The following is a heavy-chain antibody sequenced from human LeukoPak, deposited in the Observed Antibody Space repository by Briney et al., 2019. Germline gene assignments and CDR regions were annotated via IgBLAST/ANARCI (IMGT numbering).Heavy chain of an antibody. CDR1: GYTFTGYY. J-gene: IGHJ4*02. Sequence: ASVKVSCKASGYTFTGYYMHWVRQAPGQGLEWMGWSKPNSGGTNYAQKLQGRVTMTRDTSISTAYMELSSLRSDDTAAYFCARVFGRQLPDYWGQGTLVTVSS. CDR3: ARVFGRQLPDY. V-gene: IGHV1-2*02. CDR2: SKPNSGGT. D-gene: IGHD1-26*01.